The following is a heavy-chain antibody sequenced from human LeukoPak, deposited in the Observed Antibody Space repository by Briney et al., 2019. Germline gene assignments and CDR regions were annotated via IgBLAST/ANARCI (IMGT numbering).Heavy chain of an antibody. CDR2: ISGSGGST. CDR1: GFTFSSYA. CDR3: AKDPVSDSSGYYH. J-gene: IGHJ5*02. V-gene: IGHV3-23*01. D-gene: IGHD3-22*01. Sequence: GGSLRLSCAASGFTFSSYAMSWVRQAPGNGLEWVSAISGSGGSTYYADSVKGRFTISRDNSKNTLYLQMNSLRAEDTAVYYCAKDPVSDSSGYYHWGQGTLVTVSS.